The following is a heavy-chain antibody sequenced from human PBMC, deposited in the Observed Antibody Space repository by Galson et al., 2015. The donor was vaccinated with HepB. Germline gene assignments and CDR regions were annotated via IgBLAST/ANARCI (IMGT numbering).Heavy chain of an antibody. CDR1: GFTFSGYS. J-gene: IGHJ3*01. CDR2: ISRSATTI. V-gene: IGHV3-48*01. CDR3: ARIRSGYETEAFDV. D-gene: IGHD5-12*01. Sequence: SLRLSCAASGFTFSGYSMNWVRQAPGKGLECVSYISRSATTIYYADSVKGRFTISRDSAKNSLSLQMNSLRAEDTAVYYCARIRSGYETEAFDVWGLGAMVTVSA.